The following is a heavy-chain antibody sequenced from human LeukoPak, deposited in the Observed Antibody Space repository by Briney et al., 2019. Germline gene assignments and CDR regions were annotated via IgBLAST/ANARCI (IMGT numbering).Heavy chain of an antibody. CDR1: GGSISSSSYY. Sequence: SETLSLTCTVSGGSISSSSYYWGWIRQPPGKGLEWIGSIYYSGSTYYNPSLKSRVTISVDTSKSQFSLKLSSVTAADTAVYYYASWGSSWSRRNYMDVWGKGTTVTISS. D-gene: IGHD6-13*01. CDR3: ASWGSSWSRRNYMDV. J-gene: IGHJ6*03. CDR2: IYYSGST. V-gene: IGHV4-39*07.